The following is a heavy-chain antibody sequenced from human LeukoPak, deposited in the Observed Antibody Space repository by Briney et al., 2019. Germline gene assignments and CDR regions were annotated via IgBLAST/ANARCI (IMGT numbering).Heavy chain of an antibody. D-gene: IGHD2-15*01. Sequence: KASETLSLTCAVYGGSFSGYYWSWIRQPPGKGLEWIGEINHSGSTNYNPSLKSRVTISVDTSKNQFSLKLSSVTAADTAVYYCARGPWGYCSGGSCYSEDYWGQGTLVTVSS. V-gene: IGHV4-34*01. CDR1: GGSFSGYY. CDR3: ARGPWGYCSGGSCYSEDY. J-gene: IGHJ4*02. CDR2: INHSGST.